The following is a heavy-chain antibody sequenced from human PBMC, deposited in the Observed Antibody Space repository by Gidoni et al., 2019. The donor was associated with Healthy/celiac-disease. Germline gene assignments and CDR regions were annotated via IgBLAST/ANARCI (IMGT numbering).Heavy chain of an antibody. CDR1: GGSISSGGYY. D-gene: IGHD3-16*01. V-gene: IGHV4-31*03. Sequence: QVQLQESGPGLVKPSQTLSLTCTVSGGSISSGGYYWSWIRQHPGKGLEWIGYIYYSGSTYYNPSLKSRVTISVDTSKNQFSLKLSSVTAADTAVYYCARDLITFGGVLSGMDVWGQGTTVTVSS. CDR2: IYYSGST. CDR3: ARDLITFGGVLSGMDV. J-gene: IGHJ6*02.